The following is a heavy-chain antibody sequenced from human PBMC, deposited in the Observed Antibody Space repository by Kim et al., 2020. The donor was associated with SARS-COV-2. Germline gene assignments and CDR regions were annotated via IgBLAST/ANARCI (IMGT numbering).Heavy chain of an antibody. V-gene: IGHV3-21*01. D-gene: IGHD1-26*01. J-gene: IGHJ4*02. CDR1: GFTFSSYS. CDR3: ARDVISGSYSTGTLDY. CDR2: ISSSSSYI. Sequence: GGSLRLSCAASGFTFSSYSMNWVRQAPGKGLEWVSSISSSSSYIYYADSVKGRFTISRDNAKNSLYLQMNSLRAEDTAVYYCARDVISGSYSTGTLDYWGQGTLVTVSS.